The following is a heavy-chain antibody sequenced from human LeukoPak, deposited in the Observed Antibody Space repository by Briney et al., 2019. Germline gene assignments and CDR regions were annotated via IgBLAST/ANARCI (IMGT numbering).Heavy chain of an antibody. V-gene: IGHV3-23*01. D-gene: IGHD2-15*01. CDR3: AGEVAATY. J-gene: IGHJ4*02. CDR1: GFTFSNYA. CDR2: ISGSASST. Sequence: PGGSLRLSCAASGFTFSNYAMSWVRQAPGKGLEWVSAISGSASSTYHADSVKGRFTISRDNSKNTLYLQMNSLRAEDTAVYYCAGEVAATYWGQGTLVTVSS.